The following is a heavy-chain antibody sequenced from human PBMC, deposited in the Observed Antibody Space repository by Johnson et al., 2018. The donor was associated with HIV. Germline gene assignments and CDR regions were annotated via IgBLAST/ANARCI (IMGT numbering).Heavy chain of an antibody. CDR2: IKSETDGGTT. CDR3: SRENYNFWSGYWGAFDI. CDR1: GFTFSNAW. D-gene: IGHD3-3*01. J-gene: IGHJ3*02. V-gene: IGHV3-15*02. Sequence: VQLVESGGALVKPGGSLRLSCVASGFTFSNAWLSWVRQAAGEGLEWVGRIKSETDGGTTDYAAPVKGRFTISRDDSKNTLYLQMNSLKTEDTAVYYCSRENYNFWSGYWGAFDIWGHGTVVTVSS.